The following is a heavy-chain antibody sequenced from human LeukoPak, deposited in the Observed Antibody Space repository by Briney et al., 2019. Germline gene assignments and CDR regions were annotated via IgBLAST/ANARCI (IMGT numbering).Heavy chain of an antibody. Sequence: PGGSLRLSCAASGFTFSIYGMSWVRQAPGRGLEWVSAISGSGGSTYYADSVKGRFTISRDNAKNTLYLQMNSLRAEHTAVYYCAKDGFYDSSAYYYVRYFDLWGRGTLVTVSS. CDR1: GFTFSIYG. CDR2: ISGSGGST. CDR3: AKDGFYDSSAYYYVRYFDL. V-gene: IGHV3-23*01. D-gene: IGHD3-22*01. J-gene: IGHJ2*01.